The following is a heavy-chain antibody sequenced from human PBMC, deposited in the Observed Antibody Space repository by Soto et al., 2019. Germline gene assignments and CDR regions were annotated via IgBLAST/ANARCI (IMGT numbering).Heavy chain of an antibody. V-gene: IGHV5-51*01. CDR3: AKGLYVTSYGMDV. CDR1: GYKFSNFW. J-gene: IGHJ6*02. CDR2: IYPSDSDT. Sequence: GESLKISCQGFGYKFSNFWIAWVRQMPGKGLEWMGIIYPSDSDTRYSPSFQGQVTISVDKSITTAYLQWSGLEASDTAIYYCAKGLYVTSYGMDVWGQGTTVTVSS. D-gene: IGHD2-21*02.